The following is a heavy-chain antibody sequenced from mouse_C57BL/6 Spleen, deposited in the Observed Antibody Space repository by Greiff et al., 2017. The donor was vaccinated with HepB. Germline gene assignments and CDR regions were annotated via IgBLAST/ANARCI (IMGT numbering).Heavy chain of an antibody. CDR3: ARNYDYDNYFDY. Sequence: VESEGGLVQPGSSMKLSCTASGFTFSDYYMAWVRQVPEKGLEWVANINYDGSSTYYLDSLKSRFIISRDNAKNILYLQMSSLKSEDTATYYCARNYDYDNYFDYWGQGTTLTVSS. CDR2: INYDGSST. J-gene: IGHJ2*01. V-gene: IGHV5-16*01. CDR1: GFTFSDYY. D-gene: IGHD2-4*01.